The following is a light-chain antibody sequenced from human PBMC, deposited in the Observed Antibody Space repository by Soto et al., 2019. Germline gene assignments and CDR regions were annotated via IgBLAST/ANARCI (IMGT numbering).Light chain of an antibody. CDR2: GAS. Sequence: EAVLTQSPATLSVFPGERATLSCRASQSVATNLAWYQQRPGQAPRLLIYGASKRAIGLPARFSGSGSGSEFTLTITSLQSEDFAVYYCQQYNKWPQTFGQG. CDR3: QQYNKWPQT. V-gene: IGKV3-15*01. CDR1: QSVATN. J-gene: IGKJ1*01.